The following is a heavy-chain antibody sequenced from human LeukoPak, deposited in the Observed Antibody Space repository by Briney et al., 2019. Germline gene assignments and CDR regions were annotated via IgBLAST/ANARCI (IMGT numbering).Heavy chain of an antibody. Sequence: TGGSLRLSCAASGFTFSSYGMHWVRQAPGKGLEWVAVISYDGSNKYYADSVKGRFTISRDNSKNTLYLQMNSLRAEDTAVYYCARVRGEPTNTIFGVVRYYYYYGMDVWGQGTTVTVSS. CDR2: ISYDGSNK. CDR3: ARVRGEPTNTIFGVVRYYYYYGMDV. V-gene: IGHV3-30*03. J-gene: IGHJ6*02. D-gene: IGHD3-3*01. CDR1: GFTFSSYG.